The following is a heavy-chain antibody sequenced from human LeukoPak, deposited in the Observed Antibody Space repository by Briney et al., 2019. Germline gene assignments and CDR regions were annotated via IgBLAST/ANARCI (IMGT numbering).Heavy chain of an antibody. CDR3: ARAWYYDSSGYYSNWFDP. CDR1: GGSISSSSYY. CDR2: IYYSGST. D-gene: IGHD3-22*01. V-gene: IGHV4-39*07. J-gene: IGHJ5*02. Sequence: SETLSLTCTVSGGSISSSSYYWGWIRQPPVKGLEWIGSIYYSGSTYYNPSLKSRVTISVDTSKNQFSLKLSSVTAADTAVYYCARAWYYDSSGYYSNWFDPWGQGTLVTVSS.